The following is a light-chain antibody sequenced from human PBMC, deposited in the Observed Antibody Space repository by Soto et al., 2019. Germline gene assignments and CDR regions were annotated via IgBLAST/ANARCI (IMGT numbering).Light chain of an antibody. CDR1: QSVSSSH. V-gene: IGKV3-20*01. Sequence: DIVVTQSPGTLSLSPGERATLSCRASQSVSSSHLAWYQQKPGQPPRLRIYGASRRATGIPERFSGSESGTDFTLTISRLEPEDFAVYYCQQYCWSDRTFGQGTKVDIK. CDR2: GAS. CDR3: QQYCWSDRT. J-gene: IGKJ1*01.